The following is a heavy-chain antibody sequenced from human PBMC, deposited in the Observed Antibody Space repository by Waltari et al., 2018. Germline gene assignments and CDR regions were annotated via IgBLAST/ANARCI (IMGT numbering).Heavy chain of an antibody. D-gene: IGHD1-26*01. Sequence: EVQLVETVGGLIQPGGSLRLSCAASVFTVSSNYMSWVRQTPGKGLEWVAVIYSGVGTYDADSVKGRFTISRDNSKNTLYLQMNSLRAEDTAVYYCARGKSRWELLPEGSYYFDYWGQGTLVTVSS. V-gene: IGHV3-53*02. CDR1: VFTVSSNY. CDR3: ARGKSRWELLPEGSYYFDY. J-gene: IGHJ4*02. CDR2: IYSGVGT.